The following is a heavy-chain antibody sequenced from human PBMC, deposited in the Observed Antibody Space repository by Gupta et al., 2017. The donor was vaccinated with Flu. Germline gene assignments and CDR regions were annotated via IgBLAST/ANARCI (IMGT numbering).Heavy chain of an antibody. CDR1: GFPFGTYG. CDR3: ARGEAYSTGWFGTSGDY. J-gene: IGHJ4*02. V-gene: IGHV3-30*03. CDR2: VSYDGSNK. Sequence: QVQLVESGGGVVQPGRSLRLSCAASGFPFGTYGMHWVRQAPGKGLEWVAVVSYDGSNKYYANSVRGRFTISRDNSRNTLFLQMNSLTAEDRAVYYCARGEAYSTGWFGTSGDYWGQGTLVTASS. D-gene: IGHD6-19*01.